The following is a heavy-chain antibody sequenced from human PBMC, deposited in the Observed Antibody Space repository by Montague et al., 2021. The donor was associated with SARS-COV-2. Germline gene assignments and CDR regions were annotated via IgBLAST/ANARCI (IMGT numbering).Heavy chain of an antibody. V-gene: IGHV4-39*01. J-gene: IGHJ5*02. CDR1: GGSMSGSNSY. CDR3: ARLYIQKTLAGASRRRWFDP. Sequence: SETLSLTCSVSGGSMSGSNSYWGWIRQPPGKGLESIGSISYTGSTSYNASLKSRVTMSVDTSKNEFSLRLSSVTASDTAVYYCARLYIQKTLAGASRRRWFDPWGQGTLVTVSS. CDR2: ISYTGST. D-gene: IGHD1-26*01.